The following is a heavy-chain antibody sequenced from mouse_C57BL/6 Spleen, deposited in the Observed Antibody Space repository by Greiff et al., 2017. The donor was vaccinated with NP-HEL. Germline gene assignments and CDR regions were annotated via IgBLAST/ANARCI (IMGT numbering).Heavy chain of an antibody. CDR2: ISDGGSYT. J-gene: IGHJ3*01. V-gene: IGHV5-4*01. CDR1: GFTFSSYA. Sequence: EVQLVESGGGLVKPGGSLKLSCAASGFTFSSYAMSWVRQTPEKRLEWVATISDGGSYTYYPDNVKGRFTISRDNAKNNLYLQMSHLKSEDTAMYYCARAHYYGSSDWFAYWGQGTLVTVSA. CDR3: ARAHYYGSSDWFAY. D-gene: IGHD1-1*01.